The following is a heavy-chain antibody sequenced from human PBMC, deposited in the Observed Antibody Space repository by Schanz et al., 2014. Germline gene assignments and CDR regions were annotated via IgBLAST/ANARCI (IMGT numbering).Heavy chain of an antibody. CDR3: AGDGDAAAGCDY. CDR1: GYTFTSYY. J-gene: IGHJ4*02. D-gene: IGHD6-13*01. V-gene: IGHV1-46*03. CDR2: INPSGGST. Sequence: QVQLVQSGAEVKKPGASVKVSCKASGYTFTSYYMHWVRQAPGQGLEWMGIINPSGGSTSYAQKFQGRVTMTRDTSTSTVYMELSSMRSEDTAVYCCAGDGDAAAGCDYWGQGTLVTVSS.